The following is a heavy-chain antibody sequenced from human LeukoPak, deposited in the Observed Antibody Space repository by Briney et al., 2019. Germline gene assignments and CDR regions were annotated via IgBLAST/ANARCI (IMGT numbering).Heavy chain of an antibody. CDR3: ARVEGDSGYELIDY. CDR1: AYTFTGYY. V-gene: IGHV1-2*02. Sequence: ASVKLFCKASAYTFTGYYMHWVRQAPGQGLEWMGWINPNSGGTNYAQKFQGRVTMTRDTSIGTAYMELYSLRSDDTAVYYCARVEGDSGYELIDYWGQGTLVTVSS. D-gene: IGHD5-12*01. J-gene: IGHJ4*02. CDR2: INPNSGGT.